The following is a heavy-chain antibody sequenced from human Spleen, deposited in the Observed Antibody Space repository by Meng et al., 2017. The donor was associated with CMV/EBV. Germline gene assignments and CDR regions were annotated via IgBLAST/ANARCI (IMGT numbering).Heavy chain of an antibody. CDR3: ARVSCSTTNCRNYDYFYDLDV. J-gene: IGHJ6*02. V-gene: IGHV3-30-3*01. D-gene: IGHD2-2*01. CDR1: GFTFNNYT. Sequence: GGSLRLSCVGYGFTFNNYTMHWVRQTPGKGLKWVAVISFDGNTKYYAESVKGRFTISRDVSKNTLYLRMNSLRPEDTAVYYCARVSCSTTNCRNYDYFYDLDVWGQGTLVTVSS. CDR2: ISFDGNTK.